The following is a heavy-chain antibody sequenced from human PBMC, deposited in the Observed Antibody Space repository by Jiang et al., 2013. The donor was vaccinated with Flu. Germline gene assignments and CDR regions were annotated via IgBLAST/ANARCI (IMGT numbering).Heavy chain of an antibody. CDR2: IKQDGSDE. J-gene: IGHJ4*02. V-gene: IGHV3-7*03. Sequence: VQLLESGGDLVQPGRSLRLSCAVSGFTFSIYRMNWVRQAPGKGLEWVANIKQDGSDEYYVDSVRGRFIISRDNAKNLLYLQMNSLRAEDTAVYYCVTVKTDSSGWYHFDNWGQGTLVTVSS. CDR1: GFTFSIYR. CDR3: VTVKTDSSGWYHFDN. D-gene: IGHD6-19*01.